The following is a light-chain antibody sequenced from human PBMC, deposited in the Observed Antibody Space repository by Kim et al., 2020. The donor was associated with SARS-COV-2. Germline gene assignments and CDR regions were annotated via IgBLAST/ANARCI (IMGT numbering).Light chain of an antibody. CDR3: SSYTSGNTRV. CDR2: EVT. V-gene: IGLV2-14*03. Sequence: QSALTQPASVSGSPGQSITISCAGTTSDVGDYDYVSWYQQHPGKAPKLMIYEVTKRPSGVSNRFSGSKSGNTASLTISGLQADDEADYYCSSYTSGNTRVFGGGTKVTVL. J-gene: IGLJ3*02. CDR1: TSDVGDYDY.